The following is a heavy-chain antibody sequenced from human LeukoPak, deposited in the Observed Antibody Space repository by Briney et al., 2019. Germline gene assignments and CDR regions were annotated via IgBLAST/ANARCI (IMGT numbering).Heavy chain of an antibody. Sequence: PSETLSLTCAVSGYSISSDYYWGWIRQPAGKGLEWIGRIYTSGSTNYNPSLKSRVTMSVDTSKNQFSLKLSSVTAADTAVYYCARYQAHYYCSSGLGWRYYYIDVWGKGTTVTVSS. CDR2: IYTSGST. V-gene: IGHV4-4*07. CDR3: ARYQAHYYCSSGLGWRYYYIDV. J-gene: IGHJ6*03. CDR1: GYSISSDYY. D-gene: IGHD3-10*01.